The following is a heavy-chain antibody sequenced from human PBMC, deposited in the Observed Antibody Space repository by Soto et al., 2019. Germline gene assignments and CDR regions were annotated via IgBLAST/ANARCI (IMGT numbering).Heavy chain of an antibody. Sequence: QVQLQESGPGLVKPSETLSLTCTVSGASINSYYWSWIRQPPGKGLEWIAYTSYSGTTNYNPSLTSRVTISIDSSKNQLSLKLSSVTAADTAVFYCARETGVSHPRYFDFWGQGTLVTVSS. CDR2: TSYSGTT. J-gene: IGHJ4*02. D-gene: IGHD2-8*02. V-gene: IGHV4-59*01. CDR3: ARETGVSHPRYFDF. CDR1: GASINSYY.